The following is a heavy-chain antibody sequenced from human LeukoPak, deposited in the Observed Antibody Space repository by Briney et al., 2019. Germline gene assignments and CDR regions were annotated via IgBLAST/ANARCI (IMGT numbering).Heavy chain of an antibody. J-gene: IGHJ1*01. Sequence: ASVKVSCKASGYTFTGYYVHWVRQAPGQGLEWMGWINPKNGSTAYEPKFQGRVTVTRDTSISTAYMELRSLRSDDTAVYYCAGGVYYGSGKYFFDWGRGALVAVAS. CDR3: AGGVYYGSGKYFFD. V-gene: IGHV1-2*02. CDR2: INPKNGST. D-gene: IGHD3-10*01. CDR1: GYTFTGYY.